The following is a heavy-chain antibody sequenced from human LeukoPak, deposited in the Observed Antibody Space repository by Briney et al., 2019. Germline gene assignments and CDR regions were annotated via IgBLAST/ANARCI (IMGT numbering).Heavy chain of an antibody. CDR1: GFTFSSSA. D-gene: IGHD6-13*01. CDR3: AADPVTASGSSWYYFDY. CDR2: IVVGSGNT. J-gene: IGHJ4*02. V-gene: IGHV1-58*02. Sequence: ASVKVSCKASGFTFSSSAMQWVRQARGQRLEWIGWIVVGSGNTNCAQKFQERVTITRDMSTSTAYMELSSLRSEDTAVYYCAADPVTASGSSWYYFDYWGQGTLVTVSS.